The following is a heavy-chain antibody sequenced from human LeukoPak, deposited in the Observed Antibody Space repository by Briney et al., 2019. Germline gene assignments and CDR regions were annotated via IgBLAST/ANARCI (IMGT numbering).Heavy chain of an antibody. CDR2: IKQDGSEK. Sequence: GGSLRLSCAASGFTFSSHWMSWVRQAPGKGLEWVANIKQDGSEKYYVDSVKGRFTISRDNGKNSLYLQMNSLRAEDTAVYYCSRNRLVGEFDPWGQGTLVTVSS. J-gene: IGHJ5*02. D-gene: IGHD1-14*01. CDR1: GFTFSSHW. CDR3: SRNRLVGEFDP. V-gene: IGHV3-7*01.